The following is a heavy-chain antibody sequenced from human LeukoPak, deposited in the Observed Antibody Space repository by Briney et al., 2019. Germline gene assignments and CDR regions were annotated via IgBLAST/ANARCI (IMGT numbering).Heavy chain of an antibody. D-gene: IGHD5-12*01. CDR3: AKEYSGYDFDC. CDR2: ISGSGGST. Sequence: AGSLRLSCAAPGFTFSSYAMSWVRQAPGKGLEWVSAISGSGGSTYYADAVRGRFTVSRDISTNTVFLQMDSLRAGDTAVYYCAKEYSGYDFDCWGQGTLVTVSS. V-gene: IGHV3-23*01. J-gene: IGHJ4*01. CDR1: GFTFSSYA.